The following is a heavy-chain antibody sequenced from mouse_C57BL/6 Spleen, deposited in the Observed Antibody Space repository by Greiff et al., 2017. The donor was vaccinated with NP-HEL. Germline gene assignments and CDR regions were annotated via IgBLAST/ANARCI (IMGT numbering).Heavy chain of an antibody. CDR2: IRNKANGYTT. D-gene: IGHD2-5*01. V-gene: IGHV7-3*01. CDR1: GFTFTDYY. CDR3: ARSSSNYDYAMDY. J-gene: IGHJ4*01. Sequence: EVQLVESGGGLVQPGGSLSLSCAASGFTFTDYYMSWVRQPPGKALEWLGFIRNKANGYTTEYSASVKGRFTISRDNSQSILYLQMNALRAEDSATYYCARSSSNYDYAMDYWGQGTSVTVSS.